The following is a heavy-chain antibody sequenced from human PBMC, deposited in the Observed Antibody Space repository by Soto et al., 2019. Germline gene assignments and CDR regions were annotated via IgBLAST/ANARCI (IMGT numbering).Heavy chain of an antibody. Sequence: GGSLRLSCAASGFTFSSYGKKWVRQAPGKGLAWVSYISSSSSTIYYADSVKGRFTISRDNAKNSLYLKMNSLRDEDTAVYYCARDSNPYYAILTGYYQRDYYGMDVWGQGTTVTVSS. D-gene: IGHD3-9*01. J-gene: IGHJ6*02. V-gene: IGHV3-48*02. CDR2: ISSSSSTI. CDR1: GFTFSSYG. CDR3: ARDSNPYYAILTGYYQRDYYGMDV.